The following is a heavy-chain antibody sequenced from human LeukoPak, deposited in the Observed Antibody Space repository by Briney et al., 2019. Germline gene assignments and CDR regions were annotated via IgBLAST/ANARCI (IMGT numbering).Heavy chain of an antibody. CDR3: ARKSDSCMLRGGDC. J-gene: IGHJ4*02. CDR2: VNQDSNNK. Sequence: QAGGSLRLSCAASGFPFSGYWMTWVRQAPGKGLEWVANVNQDSNNKNYVESVRGRFTISRDNTKNSLYLQMNSLRVEDTAVYYCARKSDSCMLRGGDCWGQGTLVTVSS. D-gene: IGHD3-10*01. CDR1: GFPFSGYW. V-gene: IGHV3-7*01.